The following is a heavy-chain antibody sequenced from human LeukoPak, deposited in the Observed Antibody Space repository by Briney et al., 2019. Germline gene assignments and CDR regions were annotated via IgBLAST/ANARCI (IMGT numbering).Heavy chain of an antibody. D-gene: IGHD3-3*01. J-gene: IGHJ4*02. V-gene: IGHV1-2*07. CDR1: GYTFTVYY. Sequence: APVQIFCRASGYTFTVYYMHWVRQATGHGLEGLGWIISNSGCTTYANKFQGRVAMTSATSIITTDMVLRRILSAAAAAMYCSRRDTIFDAGSLDYWGQGTLVTVSS. CDR3: SRRDTIFDAGSLDY. CDR2: IISNSGCT.